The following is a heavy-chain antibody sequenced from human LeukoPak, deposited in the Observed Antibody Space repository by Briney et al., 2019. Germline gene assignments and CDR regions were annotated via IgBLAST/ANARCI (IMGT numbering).Heavy chain of an antibody. J-gene: IGHJ4*02. D-gene: IGHD3-3*01. CDR2: SGSGGST. V-gene: IGHV3-23*01. Sequence: PGGSLGLSCAASGFTFSSYAMSWVRQAPGKGLEWVSGSGSGGSTYYADSVKGRFTISRDNSKNTLYLQMNSLRAEDTAVYYCAKDFWSGYYPNYWGQGTLVTVSS. CDR3: AKDFWSGYYPNY. CDR1: GFTFSSYA.